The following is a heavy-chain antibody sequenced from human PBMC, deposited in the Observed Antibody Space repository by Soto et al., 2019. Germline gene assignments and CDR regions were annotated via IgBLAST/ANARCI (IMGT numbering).Heavy chain of an antibody. Sequence: EVQLVESGGGLVQPGGSLRLSYAASGFTFSSYSMNWVRQAPGKGLEWVSYISSSSSTIYYADSVKGRFTISRDNAKNSLYLQMNSLRDEDTAVYYCARDPPSSNYDSSGYYPEYFQHWGQGTLVTVSS. CDR1: GFTFSSYS. D-gene: IGHD3-22*01. V-gene: IGHV3-48*02. CDR2: ISSSSSTI. CDR3: ARDPPSSNYDSSGYYPEYFQH. J-gene: IGHJ1*01.